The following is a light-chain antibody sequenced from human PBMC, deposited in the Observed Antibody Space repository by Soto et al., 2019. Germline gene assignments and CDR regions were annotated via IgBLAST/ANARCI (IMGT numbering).Light chain of an antibody. J-gene: IGKJ4*01. CDR2: AAS. CDR1: QSISIH. Sequence: DIQLTQSPSFLSASVGDRVTITCGASQSISIHVAWYRQKSGKAPMLLIYAASTLQSGVPSRFSGCGSGTEFTLTISSLHPEDFATYYCQHRDSFTLAFGGGTTVEI. CDR3: QHRDSFTLA. V-gene: IGKV1-9*01.